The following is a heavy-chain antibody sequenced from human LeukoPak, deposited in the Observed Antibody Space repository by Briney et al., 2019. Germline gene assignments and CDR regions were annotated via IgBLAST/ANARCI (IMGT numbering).Heavy chain of an antibody. CDR3: ARLVSMTYFGVVSWGASDI. V-gene: IGHV4-59*01. J-gene: IGHJ3*02. CDR2: IYYSGST. D-gene: IGHD3-3*01. CDR1: GRSISSYY. Sequence: PSETLSLTCTVSGRSISSYYWSWIRQPAGKGLEWIGYIYYSGSTNYNPSLKSRVTISVDTSKNQFSLKLSSVTAADTAVYYCARLVSMTYFGVVSWGASDIWGQGTKVTVSS.